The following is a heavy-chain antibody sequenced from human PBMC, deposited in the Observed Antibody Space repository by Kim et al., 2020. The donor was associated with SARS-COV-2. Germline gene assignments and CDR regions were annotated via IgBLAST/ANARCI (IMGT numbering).Heavy chain of an antibody. D-gene: IGHD7-27*01. V-gene: IGHV4-39*01. Sequence: GTYYNPSLKSRVTISVDTSKNQFSLKLSSVTAADTAVYYCARTLGYYFDYWGQGTLVTVSS. CDR2: GT. J-gene: IGHJ4*02. CDR3: ARTLGYYFDY.